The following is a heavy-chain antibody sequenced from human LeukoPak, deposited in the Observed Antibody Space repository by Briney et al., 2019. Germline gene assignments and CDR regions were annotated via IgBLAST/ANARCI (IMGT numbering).Heavy chain of an antibody. V-gene: IGHV3-30-3*01. D-gene: IGHD4-23*01. J-gene: IGHJ3*02. CDR2: ISYDGSNK. CDR1: GFTFSSYA. Sequence: GGSLRLSCAASGFTFSSYAMHWVRQAPGKGLEWVAVISYDGSNKYYADSVKGRFTIFRDNSKNTLYLQMNSLRAEDTAVYYCARDRLPYGGNPNYDAFDIWGQGTMVTVSS. CDR3: ARDRLPYGGNPNYDAFDI.